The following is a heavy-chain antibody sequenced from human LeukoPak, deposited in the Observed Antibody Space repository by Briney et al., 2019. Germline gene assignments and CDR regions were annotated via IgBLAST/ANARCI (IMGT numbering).Heavy chain of an antibody. V-gene: IGHV1-18*01. J-gene: IGHJ3*02. Sequence: ASVKVSCKASGYTFTSYGISWVRQAPGQGLEWMGWISTYNGNTNYAQKLQGRVTMTRDTSTSTAYMELSSLRSEDTAVYYCARGRLPGYCSGGSCRATGAFDIWGQGTMVTVSS. D-gene: IGHD2-15*01. CDR1: GYTFTSYG. CDR3: ARGRLPGYCSGGSCRATGAFDI. CDR2: ISTYNGNT.